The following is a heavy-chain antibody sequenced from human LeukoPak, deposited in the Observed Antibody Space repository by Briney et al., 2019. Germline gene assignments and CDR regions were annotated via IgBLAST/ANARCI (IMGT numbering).Heavy chain of an antibody. CDR1: GFTFSSYS. V-gene: IGHV3-21*01. CDR3: ARPNIVVVTDYYYGMDV. CDR2: ISSNSSYI. D-gene: IGHD2-21*02. J-gene: IGHJ6*02. Sequence: GGSLRLSCAASGFTFSSYSMNWVRQAPGKGLEWVSSISSNSSYIYYADSVKGRFTISRDNAKNSLYLQMNSLRAEDTAVYYCARPNIVVVTDYYYGMDVWGQGTTVTVSS.